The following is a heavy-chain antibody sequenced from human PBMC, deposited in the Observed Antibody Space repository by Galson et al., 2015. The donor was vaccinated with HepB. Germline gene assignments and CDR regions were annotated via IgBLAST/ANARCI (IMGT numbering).Heavy chain of an antibody. D-gene: IGHD3-3*01. CDR2: ISAYNGNT. Sequence: SVKVSCKASGYTFTSYGISWVRQAPGQGLEWMGWISAYNGNTNYAQKLQGRVTMTTDTSTSTAYMELRSLRSDDTAVYYCARDRHDFWSGSPGGYYGMDVWGQGTTVTVSS. CDR3: ARDRHDFWSGSPGGYYGMDV. CDR1: GYTFTSYG. V-gene: IGHV1-18*01. J-gene: IGHJ6*02.